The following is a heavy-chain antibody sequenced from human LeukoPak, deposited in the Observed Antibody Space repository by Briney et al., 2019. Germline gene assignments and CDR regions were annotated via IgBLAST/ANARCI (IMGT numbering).Heavy chain of an antibody. D-gene: IGHD5-12*01. CDR3: ARYSGYEGNWFDP. CDR2: IIPIFGIA. V-gene: IGHV1-69*13. J-gene: IGHJ5*02. CDR1: GGTFSSYA. Sequence: ASVKVSCKASGGTFSSYAISWVRQAPGQGLEWMGGIIPIFGIANYAQKFQGRVTITADESTSTAYMELSSLRSEDTAVYYCARYSGYEGNWFDPWGQGTLVTVSS.